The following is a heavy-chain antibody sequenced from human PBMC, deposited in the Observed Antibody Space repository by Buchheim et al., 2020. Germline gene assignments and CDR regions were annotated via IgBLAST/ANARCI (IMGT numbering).Heavy chain of an antibody. D-gene: IGHD3-10*01. Sequence: EVQLVQSGAEVKKPGESLRISCKASGYSFSNYWIGWVRQMSGKGLEWMGIIYPADSNTKYGPSFQGQVTMSVDKSITTAYLQWGYQRASDTAIYYCARGAWFGEFKPSYLDYWGQGT. CDR1: GYSFSNYW. CDR3: ARGAWFGEFKPSYLDY. J-gene: IGHJ4*02. CDR2: IYPADSNT. V-gene: IGHV5-51*01.